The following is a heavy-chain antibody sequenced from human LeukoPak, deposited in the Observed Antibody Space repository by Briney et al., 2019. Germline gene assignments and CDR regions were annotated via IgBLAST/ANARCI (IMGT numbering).Heavy chain of an antibody. CDR1: GFIFSSYS. CDR2: ISSSSSYI. J-gene: IGHJ4*02. Sequence: GSLRLSCAASGFIFSSYSMNWVRQAPGKGLEWVSSISSSSSYIYYADSVKGRFTISRDNAKNSLYLQMNSLRAEDTAVYYCARNANYYDSSGYYFFFDYWGQGTLVTVSS. V-gene: IGHV3-21*01. D-gene: IGHD3-22*01. CDR3: ARNANYYDSSGYYFFFDY.